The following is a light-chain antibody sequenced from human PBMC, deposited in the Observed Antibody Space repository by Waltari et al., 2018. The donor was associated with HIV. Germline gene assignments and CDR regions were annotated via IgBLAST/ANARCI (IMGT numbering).Light chain of an antibody. Sequence: HAGLTRPPSLSVGLGQTAPLTCTGDRPNADDQGAACLQHHQGHPPKVLSHRNNNRASGVSEKFSAFRSGKTAFLTITGLRPEDEADYFCSAWDNTLNGWVFGGGTQLTVL. CDR2: RNN. CDR1: RPNADDQG. J-gene: IGLJ3*02. V-gene: IGLV10-54*04. CDR3: SAWDNTLNGWV.